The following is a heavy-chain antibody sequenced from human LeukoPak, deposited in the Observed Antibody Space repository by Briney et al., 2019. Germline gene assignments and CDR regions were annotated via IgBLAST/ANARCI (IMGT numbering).Heavy chain of an antibody. CDR2: ISGSGGST. CDR3: AKDPRRPPSIVVVPAAISYFDY. Sequence: GGSLRLSCAASGFTFSSYAMSWVRQAPGKGLEWVSAISGSGGSTYYADSVKGRFTISRDNSKNTLYLQMNSLRAEDTAVYYCAKDPRRPPSIVVVPAAISYFDYWGQGTLVTVSS. V-gene: IGHV3-23*01. CDR1: GFTFSSYA. J-gene: IGHJ4*02. D-gene: IGHD2-2*02.